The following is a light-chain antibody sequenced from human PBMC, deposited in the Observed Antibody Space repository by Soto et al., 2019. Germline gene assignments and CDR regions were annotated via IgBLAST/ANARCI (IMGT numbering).Light chain of an antibody. CDR3: QQYESSPLT. J-gene: IGKJ4*01. CDR2: RAS. CDR1: QRVSSGF. Sequence: EIVLTQSPDTLSLSPGERATLSCRASQRVSSGFLAWYQQKPGQAPRLLIYRASTRATGIPDRFTGSGSGTDFTLTISILEPEDFAVYYCQQYESSPLTFGGGTKVEIK. V-gene: IGKV3-20*01.